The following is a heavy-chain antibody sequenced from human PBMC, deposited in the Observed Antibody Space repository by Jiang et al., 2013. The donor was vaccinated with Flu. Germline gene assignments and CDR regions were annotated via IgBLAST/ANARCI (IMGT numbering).Heavy chain of an antibody. CDR1: GFTFSNYA. Sequence: VQLLESGGGLVQPGGSLRLSCAASGFTFSNYAMSWVRQAPGKGLEWVSAISGSGGSTYYADSVKGRFTISRDNSKNTLYLQMNSLRAEDTAVYYCAKPPVLRYFDWLSGYGEYYYYYGMDVWGQGTTGHRLL. D-gene: IGHD3-9*01. CDR2: ISGSGGST. CDR3: AKPPVLRYFDWLSGYGEYYYYYGMDV. V-gene: IGHV3-23*01. J-gene: IGHJ6*02.